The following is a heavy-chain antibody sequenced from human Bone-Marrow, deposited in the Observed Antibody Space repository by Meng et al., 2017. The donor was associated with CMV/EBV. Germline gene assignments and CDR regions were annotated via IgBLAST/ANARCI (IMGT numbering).Heavy chain of an antibody. Sequence: GSLRLSCTVSGGSLSSTAYYWGWIRQPPGKGLEYIGTIYDSENTFYNPSLRGRLTISVDTSKNQFSLKLTSVTAADTAVYYCARGHTSSSNNLFSDLWGRGTLVTVSS. V-gene: IGHV4-39*07. J-gene: IGHJ2*01. CDR3: ARGHTSSSNNLFSDL. CDR1: GGSLSSTAYY. CDR2: IYDSENT. D-gene: IGHD6-6*01.